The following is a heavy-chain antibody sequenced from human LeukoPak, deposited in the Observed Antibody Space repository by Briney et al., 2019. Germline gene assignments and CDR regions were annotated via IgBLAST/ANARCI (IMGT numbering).Heavy chain of an antibody. D-gene: IGHD6-13*01. J-gene: IGHJ6*02. CDR1: GFTFSSYG. Sequence: RRSLRLSCAASGFTFSSYGMHWVRQAPGKGLEWVAVISYDGSNKYYADSVKGRFTISRDNSKNTLYLQMNSLRAEDTAVYYCAKEYSSSWYPGMDVWGQGTTVTVSS. V-gene: IGHV3-30*18. CDR3: AKEYSSSWYPGMDV. CDR2: ISYDGSNK.